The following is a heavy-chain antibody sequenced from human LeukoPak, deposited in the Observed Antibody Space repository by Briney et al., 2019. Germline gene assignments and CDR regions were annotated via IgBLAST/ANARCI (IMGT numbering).Heavy chain of an antibody. Sequence: SETLSLTCAVYGGSFSGYYWSWIRQPPGKGLEWIGEINHGGSTNYNPSLKSRVTISVDTSKNQFSLKLSSVTAADTAVYYCARGLEVSPGWFDPWGQGTLVTVSS. CDR2: INHGGST. CDR3: ARGLEVSPGWFDP. J-gene: IGHJ5*02. D-gene: IGHD3-3*01. CDR1: GGSFSGYY. V-gene: IGHV4-34*01.